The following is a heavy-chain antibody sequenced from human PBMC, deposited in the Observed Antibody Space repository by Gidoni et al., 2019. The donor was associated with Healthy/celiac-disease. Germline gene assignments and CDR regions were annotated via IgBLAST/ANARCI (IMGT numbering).Heavy chain of an antibody. CDR3: ARGGGYSSCWPLGY. CDR1: GGSFSGYY. Sequence: QVQLQQWGAGLLKPSENLYLTCAVYGGSFSGYYWSWFRQPPGKGLECIGEIKHSGSTNYHPSLKSRVTISVDTSKNHFSLKLSSVTAADTAVYYCARGGGYSSCWPLGYWGQGTLVTVSS. CDR2: IKHSGST. J-gene: IGHJ4*02. D-gene: IGHD6-19*01. V-gene: IGHV4-34*01.